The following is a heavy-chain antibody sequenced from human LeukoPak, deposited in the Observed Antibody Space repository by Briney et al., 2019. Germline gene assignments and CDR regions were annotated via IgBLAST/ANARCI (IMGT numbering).Heavy chain of an antibody. J-gene: IGHJ4*02. CDR2: IIGSGGST. CDR3: AKDLWDYDSSELDY. CDR1: GFTFSSYA. V-gene: IGHV3-23*01. Sequence: GGSLRLSCAASGFTFSSYAMSWVRQAPGKGLEWVSAIIGSGGSTYYADSVKGRFTISRDNSKNTLYLQMNSLRAEDTAVYHCAKDLWDYDSSELDYWGQGTLVTVSS. D-gene: IGHD3-22*01.